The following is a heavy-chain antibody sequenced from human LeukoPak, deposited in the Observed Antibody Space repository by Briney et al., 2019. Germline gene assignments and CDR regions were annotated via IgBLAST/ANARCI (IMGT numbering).Heavy chain of an antibody. V-gene: IGHV1-69*01. D-gene: IGHD6-13*01. CDR3: ASNLGYSSSWYFT. J-gene: IGHJ4*02. Sequence: ASVNVSCTASGGTFSSYAISWVRQAPGQGLEWMGGIIPIFGSANYAQKFQGRVTITADESTSTAYMELSSLRSEDTAVYYCASNLGYSSSWYFTWGQGTLVTVSS. CDR2: IIPIFGSA. CDR1: GGTFSSYA.